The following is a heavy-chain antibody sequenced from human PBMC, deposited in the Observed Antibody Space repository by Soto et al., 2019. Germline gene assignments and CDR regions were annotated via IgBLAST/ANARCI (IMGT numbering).Heavy chain of an antibody. Sequence: SETLSLTCAISGGSFSGFYWTWIRQPPGEGLEWIGEINHSGTTNFNPSLRSRLTISLDSSKKHFSLKLTSMTAADAAVYYCARADRTLVTSYGLDVWGQGTTVTVSS. D-gene: IGHD2-21*02. V-gene: IGHV4-34*01. CDR1: GGSFSGFY. J-gene: IGHJ6*02. CDR3: ARADRTLVTSYGLDV. CDR2: INHSGTT.